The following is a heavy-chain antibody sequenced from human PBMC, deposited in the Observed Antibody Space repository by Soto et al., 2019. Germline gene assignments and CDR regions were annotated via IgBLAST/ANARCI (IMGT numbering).Heavy chain of an antibody. CDR3: ARVPSP. CDR1: GGSISSGDYY. V-gene: IGHV4-30-4*01. Sequence: SETLSLTCTVSGGSISSGDYYRGWIRQSPGKGLEWIGYIFYTGSTYYNPSLKSRVTISVDRSKNQFSLKLSSVPAADTAVYYCARVPSPWGQGTLVTVSS. CDR2: IFYTGST. J-gene: IGHJ5*02.